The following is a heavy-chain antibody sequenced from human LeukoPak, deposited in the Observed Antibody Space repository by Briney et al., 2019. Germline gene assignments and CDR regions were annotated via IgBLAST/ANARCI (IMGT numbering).Heavy chain of an antibody. D-gene: IGHD3-10*01. J-gene: IGHJ3*02. CDR2: IYYSGST. V-gene: IGHV4-39*07. CDR3: ARNGYGSGTRDAFDI. CDR1: GGSISSSSYY. Sequence: SQTLSLTCTVSGGSISSSSYYWGWIRQPPGKGLEWIGSIYYSGSTYYNPSLKSRVTISVDTSKNQFSLKLSSVTAADTAVYYCARNGYGSGTRDAFDIWGQGKMVTVSS.